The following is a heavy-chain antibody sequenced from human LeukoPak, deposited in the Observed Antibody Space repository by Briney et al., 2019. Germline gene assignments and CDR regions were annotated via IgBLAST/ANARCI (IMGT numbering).Heavy chain of an antibody. J-gene: IGHJ4*02. Sequence: GGSLRLSCAASGFTFSSYSMNWVRQAPGKGLEWVSSISGSSYYIYYADSVKGRFTISRDNAKNSLYLQMNSLRAEDTAVYYCAKAAHVLRFLEWLWDYWGQGTLVTVSS. CDR3: AKAAHVLRFLEWLWDY. CDR2: ISGSSYYI. V-gene: IGHV3-21*01. CDR1: GFTFSSYS. D-gene: IGHD3-3*01.